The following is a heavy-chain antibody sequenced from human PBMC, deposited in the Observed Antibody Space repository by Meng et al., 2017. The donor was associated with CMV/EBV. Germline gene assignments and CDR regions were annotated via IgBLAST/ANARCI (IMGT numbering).Heavy chain of an antibody. D-gene: IGHD3-3*01. V-gene: IGHV1-8*01. CDR1: GYTFTSYD. CDR2: MNPNSGNT. J-gene: IGHJ5*02. CDR3: ARGGHSTTIFGVVIYNWFDP. Sequence: ASVKVSCKASGYTFTSYDINWVRQATGQELEWMGWMNPNSGNTGYAQKFQGRVTMTRNTSISTAYMELSSLRSEDTAVYYCARGGHSTTIFGVVIYNWFDPWGQGTLVTVSS.